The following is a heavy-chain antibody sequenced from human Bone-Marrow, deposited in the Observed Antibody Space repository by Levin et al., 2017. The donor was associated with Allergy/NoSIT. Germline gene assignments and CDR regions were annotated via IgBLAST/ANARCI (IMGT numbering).Heavy chain of an antibody. Sequence: GGSLRLSCAASGFTFRRYAMTWVRQGPGKGLEWVSGISGSGGRTYYADSVKGRFTISRDNSKNTLYLQMNSLRAEDTAVYYCARDIGEWELLLSAFDIWGQGTMVTVSS. J-gene: IGHJ3*02. CDR1: GFTFRRYA. CDR2: ISGSGGRT. CDR3: ARDIGEWELLLSAFDI. V-gene: IGHV3-23*01. D-gene: IGHD1-26*01.